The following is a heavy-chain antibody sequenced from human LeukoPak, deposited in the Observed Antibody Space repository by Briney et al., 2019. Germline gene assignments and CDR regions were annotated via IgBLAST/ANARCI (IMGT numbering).Heavy chain of an antibody. V-gene: IGHV1-2*02. CDR1: GYTFTGYY. D-gene: IGHD2-2*01. CDR3: VRDRTKYCSSTSCPLDY. J-gene: IGHJ4*02. CDR2: INPHSGGT. Sequence: ASVKVSCKASGYTFTGYYLHWVRQAPGQGLEWMGWINPHSGGTNYAQKFQGRVTMTRDTSISTAYMELSRLRSDDTAVYYCVRDRTKYCSSTSCPLDYWGQGTLVTVSS.